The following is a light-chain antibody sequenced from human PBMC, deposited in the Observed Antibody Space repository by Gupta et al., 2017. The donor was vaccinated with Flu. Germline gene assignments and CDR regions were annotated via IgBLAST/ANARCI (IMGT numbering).Light chain of an antibody. Sequence: EIVLTQSPATLSLSPGERATLSCRASQRVSSYLAWYQQKPGQAPRLLIYDASNRATGIPDRFSGSGSGTDFTLTISSLEPEDFAVYYCQQRSNWPQLTFGGGTKVEIK. J-gene: IGKJ4*01. CDR3: QQRSNWPQLT. V-gene: IGKV3-11*01. CDR1: QRVSSY. CDR2: DAS.